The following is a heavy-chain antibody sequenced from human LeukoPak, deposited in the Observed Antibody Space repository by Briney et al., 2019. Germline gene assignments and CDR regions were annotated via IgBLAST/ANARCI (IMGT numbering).Heavy chain of an antibody. D-gene: IGHD1-26*01. J-gene: IGHJ6*02. CDR3: ARLGFSNSGSYLAPSDY. V-gene: IGHV4-59*08. Sequence: SETLSLTCTVSGGSISSYYWSWIRQPPGKGLEWMGYIYYSGGTNYNPSLKSRVTISVDTSKNQFSLKLSSVTAADTAVYYCARLGFSNSGSYLAPSDYWGQGTTVTVSS. CDR2: IYYSGGT. CDR1: GGSISSYY.